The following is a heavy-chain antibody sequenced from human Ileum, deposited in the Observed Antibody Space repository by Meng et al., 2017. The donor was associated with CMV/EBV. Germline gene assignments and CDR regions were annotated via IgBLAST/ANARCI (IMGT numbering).Heavy chain of an antibody. CDR2: INSDGNSR. J-gene: IGHJ1*01. Sequence: GESLKISCVASGFTFSSYWMHWVRQVPGKGLVWVSRINSDGNSRNYADSVKGRFTVSRDNAKNILYLQMNSLTADDTAMYYCARNPSGSYGDFQHWGQGTQVTVSS. CDR3: ARNPSGSYGDFQH. V-gene: IGHV3-74*01. CDR1: GFTFSSYW. D-gene: IGHD1-26*01.